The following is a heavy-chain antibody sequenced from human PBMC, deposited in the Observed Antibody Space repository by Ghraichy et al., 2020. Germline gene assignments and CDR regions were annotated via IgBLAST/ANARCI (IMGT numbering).Heavy chain of an antibody. CDR2: IYYSGST. D-gene: IGHD4-17*01. V-gene: IGHV4-39*01. Sequence: SETLSLTCTVSGGSISSSSYYWGWIRQPPGKGLEWIGSIYYSGSTYYNPSLKSRVTISVDTSKNQFSLKLSSVTAADTAVYYCASVAVTTPEELYYYYGMDVWGQGTTVTVSS. CDR3: ASVAVTTPEELYYYYGMDV. J-gene: IGHJ6*02. CDR1: GGSISSSSYY.